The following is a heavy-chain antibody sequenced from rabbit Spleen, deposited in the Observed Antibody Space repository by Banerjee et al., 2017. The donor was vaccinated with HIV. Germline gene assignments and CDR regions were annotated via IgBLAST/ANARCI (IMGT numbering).Heavy chain of an antibody. D-gene: IGHD1-1*01. CDR2: IYVGSSGST. Sequence: QEQLEESGGDLVKPEGSLTLTCTASGFSFGSNYYMCWVRQAPGKGPEWIACIYVGSSGSTYYASWAKGRFTISKPSSTTVTLQMTGLTAADTATYFCARGLGWSGSDAIYTYNYYFNLWGQGTLVTVS. V-gene: IGHV1S45*01. J-gene: IGHJ4*01. CDR1: GFSFGSNYY. CDR3: ARGLGWSGSDAIYTYNYYFNL.